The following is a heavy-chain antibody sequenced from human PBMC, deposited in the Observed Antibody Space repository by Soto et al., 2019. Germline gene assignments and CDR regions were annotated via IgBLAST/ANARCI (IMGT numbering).Heavy chain of an antibody. D-gene: IGHD2-2*01. CDR1: GFTFSSYA. Sequence: LSLTCAASGFTFSSYAMSWVRQAPGKGLEWVSAISGSGGSTYYADSVKGRFTISRDNSKNTLYLQMNSLRAEDTAVYYCAKDSIVVVPAASKVYYFDYWGQGTLVTVSS. CDR2: ISGSGGST. V-gene: IGHV3-23*01. CDR3: AKDSIVVVPAASKVYYFDY. J-gene: IGHJ4*02.